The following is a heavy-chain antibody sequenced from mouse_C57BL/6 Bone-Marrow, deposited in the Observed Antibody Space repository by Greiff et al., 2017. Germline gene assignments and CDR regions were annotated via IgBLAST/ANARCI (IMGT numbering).Heavy chain of an antibody. CDR3: ASSLYYCGSSWFAY. J-gene: IGHJ3*01. D-gene: IGHD1-1*01. Sequence: QVQLQQSGPELVKPGASVKISCKASGYAFSSSWRNWVKQRLGKGLEWIGRIYPGAGDTNYNGKCKGKVTLTADKSSSTAYLQLSSLTSEDSAVYFCASSLYYCGSSWFAYWGQGTLVTVSA. V-gene: IGHV1-82*01. CDR2: IYPGAGDT. CDR1: GYAFSSSW.